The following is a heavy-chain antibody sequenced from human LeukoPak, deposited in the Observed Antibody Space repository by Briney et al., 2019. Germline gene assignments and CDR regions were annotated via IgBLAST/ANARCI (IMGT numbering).Heavy chain of an antibody. CDR2: IYYSGST. D-gene: IGHD6-13*01. Sequence: SETLSLTYTVSGGSISSYYWSWIRQPPGKGLEWIGYIYYSGSTNYNPSLKSRVTISVDTSKNQFSLKLSSVTAADTAVYYCARGELAAACDYWGQGTLVTVSS. CDR1: GGSISSYY. CDR3: ARGELAAACDY. J-gene: IGHJ4*02. V-gene: IGHV4-59*01.